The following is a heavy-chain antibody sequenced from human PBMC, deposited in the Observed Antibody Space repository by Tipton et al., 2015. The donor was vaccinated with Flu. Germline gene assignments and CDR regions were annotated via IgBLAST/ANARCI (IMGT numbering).Heavy chain of an antibody. V-gene: IGHV4-4*07. Sequence: LRLSCTVSGDSTSSYYWSWIRQPAGKGLEWIGRIYTSGSTNYNASLKSRVTMSVDTSKNQFSLKLSSVTVADTAVYYCARDYLLGDLSFFDNWGQGTLVTVSS. CDR2: IYTSGST. J-gene: IGHJ4*02. CDR1: GDSTSSYY. D-gene: IGHD3-16*02. CDR3: ARDYLLGDLSFFDN.